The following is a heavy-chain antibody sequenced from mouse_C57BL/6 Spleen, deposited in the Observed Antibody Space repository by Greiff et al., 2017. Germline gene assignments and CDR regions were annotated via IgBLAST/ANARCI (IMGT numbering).Heavy chain of an antibody. J-gene: IGHJ3*01. CDR1: GYTFTDYY. Sequence: EVQLQQSGPVLVKPGASVKMSCKASGYTFTDYYMNWVKQSHGKSLEWIGGINPYNGGTSYNQKFKGKATFTVDKSSSTAYMELNSLTSEDSAVYYCARDDGYPAWFAYWGQGTLVTVSA. CDR3: ARDDGYPAWFAY. V-gene: IGHV1-19*01. D-gene: IGHD2-3*01. CDR2: INPYNGGT.